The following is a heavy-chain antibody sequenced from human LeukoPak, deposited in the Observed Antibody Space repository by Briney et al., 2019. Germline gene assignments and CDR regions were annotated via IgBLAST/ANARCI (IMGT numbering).Heavy chain of an antibody. Sequence: ASVKVSCKASGGTFSSFAISWVRQAPGQGLEWMGGIIPIFGTANYAQKFQGRVTITTDESTSTAYMELSSLRSEDNAVYYCARDSYYYGSGSYYNYYYYYYMDVWGKGTTVTVSS. CDR2: IIPIFGTA. D-gene: IGHD3-10*01. V-gene: IGHV1-69*05. CDR3: ARDSYYYGSGSYYNYYYYYYMDV. J-gene: IGHJ6*03. CDR1: GGTFSSFA.